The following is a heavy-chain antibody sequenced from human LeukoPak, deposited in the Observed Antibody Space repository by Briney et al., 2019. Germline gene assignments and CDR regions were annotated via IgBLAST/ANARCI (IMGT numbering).Heavy chain of an antibody. D-gene: IGHD6-13*01. V-gene: IGHV4-34*01. CDR3: ARYGSSWTRNKDDY. CDR1: GGSFSGYY. CDR2: INHSGST. Sequence: PSETLSLTCAVYGGSFSGYYWSWIRQPPGKGLEWIGEINHSGSTNYNPSLKSRVTISVDTSKNQFSLKLSSVTAADTAVYYCARYGSSWTRNKDDYWGQGTLVTVSS. J-gene: IGHJ4*02.